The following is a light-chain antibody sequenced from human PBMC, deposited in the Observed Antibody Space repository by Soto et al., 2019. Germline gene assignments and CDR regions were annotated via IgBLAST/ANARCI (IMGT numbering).Light chain of an antibody. Sequence: ETVLTQSPGTLSLSPGERATLSCRASQNVSYFFAWYRQKPGQAPRLLIHGASSRAIGIPDRFSGSGSGTDFTLTISRLEPEDFVVYYCQQYGSSPPLTFGGGTKV. CDR3: QQYGSSPPLT. CDR1: QNVSYF. CDR2: GAS. V-gene: IGKV3-20*01. J-gene: IGKJ4*01.